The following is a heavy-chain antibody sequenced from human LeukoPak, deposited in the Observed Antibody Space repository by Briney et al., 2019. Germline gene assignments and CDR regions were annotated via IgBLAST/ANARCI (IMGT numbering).Heavy chain of an antibody. V-gene: IGHV3-23*01. CDR2: ISGSGGST. CDR3: ANHRSAIVVVVAS. Sequence: SGGSLRLSCAASGFTFSSYAMSWVRQAPGKGLEWVSAISGSGGSTYYADSVKGRFTISRDNSKNTLYLQMNSLRAEDTAVYYCANHRSAIVVVVASWGQGTLVTVSS. J-gene: IGHJ4*02. D-gene: IGHD2-15*01. CDR1: GFTFSSYA.